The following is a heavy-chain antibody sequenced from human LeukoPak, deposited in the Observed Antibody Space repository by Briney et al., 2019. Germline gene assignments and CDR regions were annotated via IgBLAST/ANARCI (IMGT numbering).Heavy chain of an antibody. CDR3: ARSPIAAAGTRYYFDY. CDR1: GGSFSGYY. V-gene: IGHV4-34*01. J-gene: IGHJ4*02. D-gene: IGHD6-13*01. CDR2: INHSGST. Sequence: SETLSLTCAVYGGSFSGYYWSWIRQPPGKGLEWIGEINHSGSTNYNPSLKSRVTMSVDTSKNQFSLKLSSVTAADTAVYYCARSPIAAAGTRYYFDYWGQGTLVTVSS.